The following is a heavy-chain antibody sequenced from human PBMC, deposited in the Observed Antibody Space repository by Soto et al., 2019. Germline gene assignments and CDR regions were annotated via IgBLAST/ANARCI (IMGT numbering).Heavy chain of an antibody. CDR3: AVGSGYRRRYYYYYGMDV. CDR2: IIPIFGTA. D-gene: IGHD3-3*01. Sequence: GASVKVSCKASGCTFSSYAISCVRQAPGQVLEWMGGIIPIFGTANYAQKLQGRVTITADESTSTAYMELSSLRSEDTAVYYCAVGSGYRRRYYYYYGMDVWGQGTTVTVSS. V-gene: IGHV1-69*13. CDR1: GCTFSSYA. J-gene: IGHJ6*02.